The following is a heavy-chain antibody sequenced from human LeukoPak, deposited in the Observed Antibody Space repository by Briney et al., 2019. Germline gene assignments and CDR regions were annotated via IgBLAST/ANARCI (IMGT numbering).Heavy chain of an antibody. CDR2: IYYSGST. J-gene: IGHJ3*02. CDR1: GGSISSGGYY. D-gene: IGHD6-13*01. Sequence: PSETLSLTCTVSGGSISSGGYYWSWIRQHPGKGLEWIGYIYYSGSTYYNPSLKSRVTISVDTSKNQFSLKLSSVTAADTAVYYCAGSEGSPATDAFDIWGQGTMVTVSS. V-gene: IGHV4-31*03. CDR3: AGSEGSPATDAFDI.